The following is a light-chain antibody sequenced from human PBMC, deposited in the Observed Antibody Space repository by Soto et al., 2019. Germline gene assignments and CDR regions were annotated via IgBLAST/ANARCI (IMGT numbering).Light chain of an antibody. J-gene: IGLJ1*01. CDR1: NFATKR. CDR3: QVWDNNNDHPYV. V-gene: IGLV3-21*02. Sequence: SYELSQPPSVSMAPGQTARISCGGANFATKRVHWYQQKPGQAPILVVYNNNDRPSGIPERFTGSNSGNTATLTISRVEAGDGADYYCQVWDNNNDHPYVFGTGTKLTVL. CDR2: NNN.